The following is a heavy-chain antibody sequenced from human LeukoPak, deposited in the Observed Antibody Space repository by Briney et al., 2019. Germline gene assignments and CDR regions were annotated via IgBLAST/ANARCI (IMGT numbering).Heavy chain of an antibody. CDR3: ASSKRSYAFDI. Sequence: GGSLRLSCAASGFTVSSNYMSWVRQAPGKGLEWVSVIYSGGSTYYADSVKGRFIISRDNSKNTLYLQMNSLRAEDTAVYYCASSKRSYAFDIWGQGTMVTVSS. J-gene: IGHJ3*02. V-gene: IGHV3-66*01. CDR2: IYSGGST. CDR1: GFTVSSNY.